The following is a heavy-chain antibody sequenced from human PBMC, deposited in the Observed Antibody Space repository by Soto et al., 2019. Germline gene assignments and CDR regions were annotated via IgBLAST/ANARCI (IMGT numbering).Heavy chain of an antibody. CDR2: INPGNGNT. CDR3: ARGGYFDSSNYLAY. Sequence: RASVKVSCKASGYTFTSYGLNWVRQAPGRGLEWMGGINPGNGNTKYSQKFQGRVSIERDTSASTAYMELSSLRSEDTAVYYCARGGYFDSSNYLAYWGLGTLVTVSS. CDR1: GYTFTSYG. J-gene: IGHJ4*02. D-gene: IGHD3-22*01. V-gene: IGHV1-3*01.